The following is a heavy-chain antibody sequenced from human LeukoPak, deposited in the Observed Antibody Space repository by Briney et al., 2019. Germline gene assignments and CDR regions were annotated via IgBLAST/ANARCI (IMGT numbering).Heavy chain of an antibody. J-gene: IGHJ3*02. D-gene: IGHD1-1*01. Sequence: PGGSLRLSCAASGLAFISYVINRVRQAPGKGLEWVSAIGGTGRTYYADPVKGRFTISRDNSKNTVFLQMNSLRAEDTAIFYCAKDMTTRGAFDIWGQGTMVTVSS. CDR2: IGGTGRT. CDR1: GLAFISYV. CDR3: AKDMTTRGAFDI. V-gene: IGHV3-23*01.